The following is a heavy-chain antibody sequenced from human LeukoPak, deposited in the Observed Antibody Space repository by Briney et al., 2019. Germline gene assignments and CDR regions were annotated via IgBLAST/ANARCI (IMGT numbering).Heavy chain of an antibody. CDR2: INHSGST. Sequence: SETLSLTCAVYGGSFSGYYWSWIRQPPGKGLEWIGEINHSGSTNYNPSLKSRVTISVDTSKNQFSLKLSSVTAADTAVYYCLGGYNSYYFDYWGQGTLVTVSS. CDR1: GGSFSGYY. J-gene: IGHJ4*02. V-gene: IGHV4-34*03. D-gene: IGHD5-18*01. CDR3: LGGYNSYYFDY.